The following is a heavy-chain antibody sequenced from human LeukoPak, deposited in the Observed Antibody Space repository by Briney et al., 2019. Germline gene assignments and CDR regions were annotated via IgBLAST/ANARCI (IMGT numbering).Heavy chain of an antibody. V-gene: IGHV3-48*03. Sequence: PGGSLRRSCAASEFTFRSYEMNWVRQAPGKGLEWISYISSTGNTIYYVDSVQGRFTISRDNAKNSLYLQMNSLRAEDTAVYYCARGRYCSGHNCYFDYWGQGTLVTVSS. CDR3: ARGRYCSGHNCYFDY. CDR1: EFTFRSYE. CDR2: ISSTGNTI. J-gene: IGHJ4*02. D-gene: IGHD2-15*01.